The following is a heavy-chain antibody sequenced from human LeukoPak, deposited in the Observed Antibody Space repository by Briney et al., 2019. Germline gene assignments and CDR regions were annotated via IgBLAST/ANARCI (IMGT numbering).Heavy chain of an antibody. CDR3: ARAAY. CDR2: INHSGST. Sequence: SETLSLTCAVYGGSFSGYYWSWIRQPPGKGLELIGEINHSGSTNYNPSLKSRVTISVDTSKNQFSLKLSSVTAADTAVYYCARAAYWGQGTLVTVSS. CDR1: GGSFSGYY. V-gene: IGHV4-34*01. J-gene: IGHJ4*02.